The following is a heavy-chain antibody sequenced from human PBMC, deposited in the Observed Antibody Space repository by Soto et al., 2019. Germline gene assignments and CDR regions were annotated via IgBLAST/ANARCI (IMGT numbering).Heavy chain of an antibody. CDR1: GFTFSSYW. CDR2: IKQDGSEK. V-gene: IGHV3-7*04. CDR3: ARERYYDSSGTAFDI. D-gene: IGHD3-22*01. J-gene: IGHJ3*02. Sequence: GGPLRLSCAASGFTFSSYWMSWVRQAPGKGREWVAKIKQDGSEKYYVDSVKGRFTISRDNAKNSLYLQMNSLRAEDTAVYYCARERYYDSSGTAFDIWGQGTMVTVSS.